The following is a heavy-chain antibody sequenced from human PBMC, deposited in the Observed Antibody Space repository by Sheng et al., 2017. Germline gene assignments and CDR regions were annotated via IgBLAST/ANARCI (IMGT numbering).Heavy chain of an antibody. Sequence: QVQLQESGPGLVKPSETLSLTCTVSGGSISSYYWSWIRQPAGKGLEWIGRIYTSGSTNYNPSLKSRVTMSVDTSKNQFSLKLSSVTAADTAVYYCARDRHYYDSSGYYNLLDYYYYGMDVWGQGTTVTV. V-gene: IGHV4-4*07. J-gene: IGHJ6*02. D-gene: IGHD3-22*01. CDR3: ARDRHYYDSSGYYNLLDYYYYGMDV. CDR2: IYTSGST. CDR1: GGSISSYY.